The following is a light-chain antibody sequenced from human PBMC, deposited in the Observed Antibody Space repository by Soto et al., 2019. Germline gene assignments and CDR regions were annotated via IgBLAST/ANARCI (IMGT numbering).Light chain of an antibody. CDR2: DVN. J-gene: IGLJ2*01. CDR1: SRDIGTYDY. Sequence: QSVLTQPASVSGSPGQSLTISCTGTSRDIGTYDYVSWYQQHPGKAPKLMIYDVNNRPSGVSNRFSGSKSGNTASLTISGLQAEDEADYYCSSWTTSSTLVFGGGTKVTVL. CDR3: SSWTTSSTLV. V-gene: IGLV2-14*01.